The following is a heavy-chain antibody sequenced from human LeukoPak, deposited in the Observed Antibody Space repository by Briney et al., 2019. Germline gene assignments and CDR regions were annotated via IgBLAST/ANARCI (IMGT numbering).Heavy chain of an antibody. J-gene: IGHJ4*02. D-gene: IGHD3-3*01. CDR2: IKPDGGEK. CDR1: GFTFSSYM. V-gene: IGHV3-7*01. CDR3: ASGPLWSGILEY. Sequence: GGSLRLSCAASGFTFSSYMMTWVRQAPGKGLEGVANIKPDGGEKLYVDSVRGRFTISRDNAKNSLYLQMNSLRAEDTAVYYCASGPLWSGILEYWGQGTLVIVSS.